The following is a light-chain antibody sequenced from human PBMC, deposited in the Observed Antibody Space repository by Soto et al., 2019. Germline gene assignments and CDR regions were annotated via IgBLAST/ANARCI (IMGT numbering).Light chain of an antibody. J-gene: IGKJ2*01. CDR3: QQSYSTPRT. Sequence: DIQMPQSPSSLSASVGDRVTITCRASQSISSYLNWYQQKPGKAPKLLIYAASSLQSGVPSRFSGSGSGTDFTVTISSLQPEDFATYYCQQSYSTPRTFGQGTKLEIK. V-gene: IGKV1-39*01. CDR2: AAS. CDR1: QSISSY.